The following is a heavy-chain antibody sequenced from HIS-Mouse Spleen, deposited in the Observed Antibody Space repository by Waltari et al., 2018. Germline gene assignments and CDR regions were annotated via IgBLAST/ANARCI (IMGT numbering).Heavy chain of an antibody. CDR2: IYYSGST. D-gene: IGHD6-13*01. CDR1: GGSISSSSYY. Sequence: QLQLQESGPGLVKLSETLSLTCTVSGGSISSSSYYWGWIRQPPGKGLEWIGRIYYSGSTYYQPSLTSRVTISVDTSKNQFSLKLSSVTAADTAVYYCAREIPYSSSWYDWYFDLWGRGTLVTVSS. V-gene: IGHV4-39*07. CDR3: AREIPYSSSWYDWYFDL. J-gene: IGHJ2*01.